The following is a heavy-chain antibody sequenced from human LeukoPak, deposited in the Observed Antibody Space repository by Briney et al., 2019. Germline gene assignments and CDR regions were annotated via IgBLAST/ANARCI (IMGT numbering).Heavy chain of an antibody. V-gene: IGHV4-39*07. CDR2: IYYSGST. CDR3: ARGNYYDSSGYYGRPFDY. CDR1: GGSISSSSYY. D-gene: IGHD3-22*01. J-gene: IGHJ4*02. Sequence: SETLSLTCTVSGGSISSSSYYWGWIRQPPGKGLEWIGSIYYSGSTYYDPSLKSRVTISVDTSKNQFSLKLSSVTAADTAVYYCARGNYYDSSGYYGRPFDYWGQGTLVTVSS.